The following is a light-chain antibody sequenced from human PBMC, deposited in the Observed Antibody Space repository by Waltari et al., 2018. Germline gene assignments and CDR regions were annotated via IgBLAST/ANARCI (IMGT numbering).Light chain of an antibody. CDR3: QQYYSAPPT. V-gene: IGKV4-1*01. J-gene: IGKJ1*01. CDR1: QSVLYSSNNKKY. CDR2: WES. Sequence: DIVMTQSPDSLAVSLGERATINCKSSQSVLYSSNNKKYLAWYQQKPGQRPKLLICWESNRESGVPDRFRGSGSGTDFTLTISSLQAEDVAVYYCQQYYSAPPTFGQGTKVEIK.